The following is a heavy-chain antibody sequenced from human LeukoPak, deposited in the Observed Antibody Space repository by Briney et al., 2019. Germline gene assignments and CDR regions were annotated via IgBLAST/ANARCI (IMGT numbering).Heavy chain of an antibody. CDR2: ISFDGSNQ. CDR3: TEGDYYDSSGYRSNDAFAV. V-gene: IGHV3-30-3*01. J-gene: IGHJ3*01. D-gene: IGHD3-22*01. Sequence: PGGSLRLSCAASGFTFSSYAMHWVRQAPGKGLEWVAVISFDGSNQYYGDSVKGRFTISRDNSKNTLYLQMTSLRAEDTAVYYCTEGDYYDSSGYRSNDAFAVWGQGTRVTVSS. CDR1: GFTFSSYA.